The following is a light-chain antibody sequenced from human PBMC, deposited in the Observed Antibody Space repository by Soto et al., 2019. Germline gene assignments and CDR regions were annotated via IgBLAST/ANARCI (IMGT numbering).Light chain of an antibody. Sequence: QSVLTQPASVSGSPGQSITISCTGTSSDIGNYDLVSWYQQHPGKAPKLMIYEASKRPSGVSSRFSGSKSGNMASLTISGLQAEDEADYYCCSYEGSNTQVFGPGTKLTVL. J-gene: IGLJ1*01. CDR1: SSDIGNYDL. CDR3: CSYEGSNTQV. CDR2: EAS. V-gene: IGLV2-23*01.